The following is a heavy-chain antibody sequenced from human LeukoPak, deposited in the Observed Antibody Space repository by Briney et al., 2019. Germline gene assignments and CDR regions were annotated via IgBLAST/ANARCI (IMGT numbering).Heavy chain of an antibody. CDR3: ARGNYGDYVFA. J-gene: IGHJ5*02. Sequence: SETLSLTCTVSGDPISSYYWSWIRQPPGKGLEWIGYIYYSGSTNYKPSLKSRVTISVDTSKNQFSLKLSSVTAADTAVYYCARGNYGDYVFAWGQGTLVTVSS. CDR2: IYYSGST. V-gene: IGHV4-59*01. CDR1: GDPISSYY. D-gene: IGHD4-17*01.